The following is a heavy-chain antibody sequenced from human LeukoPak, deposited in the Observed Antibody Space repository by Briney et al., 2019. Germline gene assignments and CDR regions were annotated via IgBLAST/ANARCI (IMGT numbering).Heavy chain of an antibody. Sequence: PSETLSLTCTVSGGSISSGGYYWSWIRQHPGKGLEWIGYIYYSGSTYYNPSLKSRVTISVDTSKNQFSLKLSSVTAADTAVYYCARQVSRFLGWSAPFYMDVWGKGTTVTVSS. CDR1: GGSISSGGYY. J-gene: IGHJ6*03. V-gene: IGHV4-31*03. CDR2: IYYSGST. CDR3: ARQVSRFLGWSAPFYMDV. D-gene: IGHD3-3*01.